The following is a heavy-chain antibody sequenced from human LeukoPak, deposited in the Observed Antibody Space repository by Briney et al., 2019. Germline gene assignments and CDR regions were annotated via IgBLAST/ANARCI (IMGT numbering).Heavy chain of an antibody. CDR2: IRYDGSNK. CDR1: GFTFSSYG. J-gene: IGHJ4*02. Sequence: PGGSLRLSCAASGFTFSSYGMHWVRQAPGKGLERVAFIRYDGSNKYYADSVKGRFTISRDNSKNTLYLQMNSLRAEDTAVYYCAELGEQQLAGWGQGTLVTVSS. V-gene: IGHV3-30*02. D-gene: IGHD6-13*01. CDR3: AELGEQQLAG.